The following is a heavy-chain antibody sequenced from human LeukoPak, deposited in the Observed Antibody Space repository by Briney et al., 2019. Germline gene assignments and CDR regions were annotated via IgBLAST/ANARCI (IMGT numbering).Heavy chain of an antibody. CDR3: ARYNRQQVAGFDP. J-gene: IGHJ5*02. V-gene: IGHV4-59*01. D-gene: IGHD6-13*01. Sequence: SETLSLTCTVSGGSISSYYWSWIRQPPGKGLEWIGYIYYSGSTNYNPSLKSRVTISVDTSKNQFSLKLSSVTAADTAIYYCARYNRQQVAGFDPWGQGTLVTVSS. CDR2: IYYSGST. CDR1: GGSISSYY.